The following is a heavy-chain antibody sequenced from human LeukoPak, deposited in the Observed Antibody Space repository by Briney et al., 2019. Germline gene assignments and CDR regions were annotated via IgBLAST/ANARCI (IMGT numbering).Heavy chain of an antibody. CDR2: INNDGSGT. V-gene: IGHV3-74*01. CDR1: GFTFSNYW. CDR3: ASSPYSSSW. D-gene: IGHD6-6*01. J-gene: IGHJ4*02. Sequence: GGSLRLSCAASGFTFSNYWMHWVRQAPGQGLVWVSRINNDGSGTTYADSVKGRFTISRDNAKNTLYLQMNSLRAEDTAVYFCASSPYSSSWWGQGTLVTVSS.